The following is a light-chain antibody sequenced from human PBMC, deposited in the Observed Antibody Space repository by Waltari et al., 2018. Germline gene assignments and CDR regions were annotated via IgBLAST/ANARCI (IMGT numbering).Light chain of an antibody. CDR1: QGITNS. J-gene: IGKJ2*01. CDR3: QQYYSTPYT. V-gene: IGKV1-NL1*01. Sequence: DIQMTQSPISLSASVGDRVTINCRASQGITNSLAWYQQKPGQAPELLLYATSRLEGGVPSRFSGSGSGTDYTLTISSLQPEDFATYYCQQYYSTPYTFGQGTRLEIK. CDR2: ATS.